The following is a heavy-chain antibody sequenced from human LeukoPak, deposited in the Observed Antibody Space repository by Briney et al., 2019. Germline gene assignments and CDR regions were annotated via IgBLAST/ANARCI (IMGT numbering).Heavy chain of an antibody. CDR2: ISGTGGAT. J-gene: IGHJ5*01. CDR3: VKDPRDTYGTNWFVS. D-gene: IGHD2-21*01. Sequence: GGSLRLSCVASGFSFGNYAMSWVPKAPGKGLQWVSQISGTGGATWYAGFARDRFTISRDNSKKTLYLQMSGLRVEDTAMYYCVKDPRDTYGTNWFVSWGQGTLLIVSS. CDR1: GFSFGNYA. V-gene: IGHV3-23*01.